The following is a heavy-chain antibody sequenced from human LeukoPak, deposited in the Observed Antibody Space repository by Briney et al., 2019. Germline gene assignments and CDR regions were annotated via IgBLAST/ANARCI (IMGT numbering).Heavy chain of an antibody. CDR2: ISYDGPNK. V-gene: IGHV3-30*18. CDR1: GFTFSSYW. Sequence: HSGGSLRLSCAASGFTFSSYWMSWVRQAPGKGLEWVAVISYDGPNKYYADSVKGRFTISRDNSKNTLYLQMNSLRAEDTAVYYCAKRGAVAGEYFDYWGQGTLVTVSS. J-gene: IGHJ4*02. CDR3: AKRGAVAGEYFDY. D-gene: IGHD6-19*01.